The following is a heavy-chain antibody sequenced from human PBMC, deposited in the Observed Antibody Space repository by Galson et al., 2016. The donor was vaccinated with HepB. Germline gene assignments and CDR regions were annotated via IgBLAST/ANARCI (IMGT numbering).Heavy chain of an antibody. J-gene: IGHJ4*02. CDR3: TRGLGYCSGGSCHSLDY. CDR1: GFTFRSYG. V-gene: IGHV3-33*01. D-gene: IGHD2-15*01. Sequence: SLRLSCAASGFTFRSYGMHWVRQAPGKGLEWVAVIWYDGSNKYYADSVKGRFTISRDNAKNTLYLQMNSLRAEDTAVYYCTRGLGYCSGGSCHSLDYWGQGALVTVSS. CDR2: IWYDGSNK.